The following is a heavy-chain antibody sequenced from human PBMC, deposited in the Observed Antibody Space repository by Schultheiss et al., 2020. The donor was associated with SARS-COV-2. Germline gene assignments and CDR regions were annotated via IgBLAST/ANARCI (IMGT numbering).Heavy chain of an antibody. CDR1: GFTFSSYD. CDR2: IGTAGDT. Sequence: GGSLRLSCAASGFTFSSYDMHWVRQATGKGLEWVSAIGTAGDTYYPGSVKGRFTISRENAKNSLYLQMNSLRAGDTAVYYCARGPPAHTAMVTSGYWGQGTLVTVSS. CDR3: ARGPPAHTAMVTSGY. J-gene: IGHJ4*02. D-gene: IGHD5-18*01. V-gene: IGHV3-13*01.